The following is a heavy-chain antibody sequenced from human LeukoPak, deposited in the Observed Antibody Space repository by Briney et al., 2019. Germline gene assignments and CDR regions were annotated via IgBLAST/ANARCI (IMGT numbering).Heavy chain of an antibody. J-gene: IGHJ4*02. Sequence: PGGSLRLSCAASGFTFSSYAMSWVRQAPGKGPEWVSSITASGGSTFYADSVKGRFTISRDNSKNTLFLQMNYLRAEDTAVYFCADRQQYSFDYWGQGTLVTVSS. CDR1: GFTFSSYA. CDR3: ADRQQYSFDY. CDR2: ITASGGST. V-gene: IGHV3-23*01. D-gene: IGHD1/OR15-1a*01.